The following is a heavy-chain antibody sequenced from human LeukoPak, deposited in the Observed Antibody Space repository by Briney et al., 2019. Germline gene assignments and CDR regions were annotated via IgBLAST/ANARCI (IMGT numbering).Heavy chain of an antibody. J-gene: IGHJ4*02. D-gene: IGHD3-10*01. Sequence: GGSLRLSCEASGLRFDNYALHWFRQAPGEGLEWLAVASYDGTSTYYSDSIKGRFTISRDNSNDKVYLQMNSLRAEDTAVYYCARDSGGRLVRGVITLDYWGQGTLVTVSS. CDR1: GLRFDNYA. CDR2: ASYDGTST. V-gene: IGHV3-30*14. CDR3: ARDSGGRLVRGVITLDY.